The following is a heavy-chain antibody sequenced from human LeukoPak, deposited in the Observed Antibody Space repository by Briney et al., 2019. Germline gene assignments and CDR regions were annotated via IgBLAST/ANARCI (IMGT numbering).Heavy chain of an antibody. CDR3: ARNGGYSPLDY. D-gene: IGHD5-18*01. V-gene: IGHV3-48*02. CDR2: IRSSSSAM. CDR1: GFTFSNAW. Sequence: PGGSLRLSCTASGFTFSNAWMNWVRQAPGKGLEWVSYIRSSSSAMYYADSVKGRFIISRDNVKNSLYLQMNSLREEDTAVYYCARNGGYSPLDYWGQGILVTVSS. J-gene: IGHJ4*02.